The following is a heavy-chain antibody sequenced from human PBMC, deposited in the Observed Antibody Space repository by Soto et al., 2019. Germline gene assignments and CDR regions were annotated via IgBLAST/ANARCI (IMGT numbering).Heavy chain of an antibody. Sequence: ESLNVPLNVSGYNFINYWVGRVRHMPGKGLEWMGIIYPGDSDTRYSPSFQGQVTISADKSISTAYLQWSSLKASDTAMYYCARASSRPLFRWLDPRGQGTMVTVSS. J-gene: IGHJ5*02. CDR1: GYNFINYW. CDR3: ARASSRPLFRWLDP. CDR2: IYPGDSDT. V-gene: IGHV5-51*01. D-gene: IGHD6-13*01.